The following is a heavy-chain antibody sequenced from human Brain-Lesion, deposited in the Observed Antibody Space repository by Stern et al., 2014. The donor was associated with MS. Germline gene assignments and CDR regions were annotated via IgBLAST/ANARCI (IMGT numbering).Heavy chain of an antibody. J-gene: IGHJ4*02. CDR1: GFTFDDYA. Sequence: VQLVQSGGDLVQPGRSLRLPCAAFGFTFDDYAMHWVRQAPGKGLEWAAGISWNSGTIGYADSVKGRFTTSRDNAYSSLYLQMNSLRPEDTALYYCARDITGSSAYFAYWGQGTLVTVSS. CDR3: ARDITGSSAYFAY. D-gene: IGHD1-14*01. CDR2: ISWNSGTI. V-gene: IGHV3-9*01.